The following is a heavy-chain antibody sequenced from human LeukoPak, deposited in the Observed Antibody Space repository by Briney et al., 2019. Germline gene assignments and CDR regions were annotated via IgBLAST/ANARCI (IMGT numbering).Heavy chain of an antibody. V-gene: IGHV3-48*02. J-gene: IGHJ4*02. D-gene: IGHD3-10*01. Sequence: GGSLRLSCAASGFTFSSYSMIWVRQAPGKGLEWVSYISTGSSTIYYADSVKGRFTISRDSAKNSLYLQMNSLRDEDTAVYYCARDVERTGGTYYYGSGSPRGWGQGTLVTVSS. CDR3: ARDVERTGGTYYYGSGSPRG. CDR2: ISTGSSTI. CDR1: GFTFSSYS.